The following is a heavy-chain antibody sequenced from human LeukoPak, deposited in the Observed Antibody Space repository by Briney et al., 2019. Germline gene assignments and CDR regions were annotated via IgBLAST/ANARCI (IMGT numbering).Heavy chain of an antibody. J-gene: IGHJ4*02. V-gene: IGHV1-69*13. CDR3: ARCYYDGAYFDY. Sequence: GASVKVACKASGGTFSSYAISWVRQAPGQRLEWMGGIIPIFGTANYAQKFQGRVTITADESTSTAYMELSSLRSEDTAVYYCARCYYDGAYFDYWGQGTLVTVSS. CDR2: IIPIFGTA. CDR1: GGTFSSYA. D-gene: IGHD3-22*01.